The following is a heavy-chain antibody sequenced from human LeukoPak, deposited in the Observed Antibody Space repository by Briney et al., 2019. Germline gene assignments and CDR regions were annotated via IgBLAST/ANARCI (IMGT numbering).Heavy chain of an antibody. CDR3: ARDASGWGFTDY. CDR1: GYTFISYY. J-gene: IGHJ4*02. V-gene: IGHV1-46*01. Sequence: ASVKVSCKASGYTFISYYMHWVRQAPGQGLEWMGIINPSGGSTSYAQKFQGRVTMTRDTSTSTVYMEMSSLRSEDTAVYYCARDASGWGFTDYWGQGTLVTVSS. CDR2: INPSGGST. D-gene: IGHD6-19*01.